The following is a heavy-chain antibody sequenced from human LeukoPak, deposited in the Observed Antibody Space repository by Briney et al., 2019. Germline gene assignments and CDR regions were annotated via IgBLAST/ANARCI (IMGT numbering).Heavy chain of an antibody. CDR2: INPSSGVT. CDR3: ARDRANIFSHNWFDL. Sequence: ASVKVSCKASGYSFTGYYMHWARQAPGQGLEWMGWINPSSGVTHYAQRFQGRVTLTRDTSLSTAFMELSSLRSDDTAVYYCARDRANIFSHNWFDLWGQGTLVTVFS. CDR1: GYSFTGYY. V-gene: IGHV1-2*02. J-gene: IGHJ5*02. D-gene: IGHD3-3*02.